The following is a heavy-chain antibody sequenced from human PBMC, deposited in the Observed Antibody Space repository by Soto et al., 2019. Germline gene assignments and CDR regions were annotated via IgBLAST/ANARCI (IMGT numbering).Heavy chain of an antibody. J-gene: IGHJ5*02. CDR3: ARSPYDILTGYYYYWFDP. CDR1: GGSISSYY. D-gene: IGHD3-9*01. Sequence: PSETLSLTRTVSGGSISSYYWSWIRQPPGKGLEWIGYIYYSGSTNYNPSLKSRVTISVDTSKNQFSLKLSSVTAADTAVYYCARSPYDILTGYYYYWFDPWGQGTLVTVSS. CDR2: IYYSGST. V-gene: IGHV4-59*08.